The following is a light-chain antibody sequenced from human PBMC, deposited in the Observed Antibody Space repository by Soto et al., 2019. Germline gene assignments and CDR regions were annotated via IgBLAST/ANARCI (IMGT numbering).Light chain of an antibody. CDR3: QQYGSSGT. Sequence: DIVMTQSPATLSVSPGERASLSCRASQSISRNLAWYQQKSGQAPRLLIYGASTRATGIPDRFSGSGSGTDFTLTISRLEPEDFAVYYCQQYGSSGTFGQGTKVDIK. J-gene: IGKJ1*01. CDR1: QSISRN. V-gene: IGKV3-20*01. CDR2: GAS.